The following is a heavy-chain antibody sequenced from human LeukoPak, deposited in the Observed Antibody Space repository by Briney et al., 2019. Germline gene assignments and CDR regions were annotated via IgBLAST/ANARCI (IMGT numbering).Heavy chain of an antibody. CDR2: ISSSGSTI. CDR3: ARARGYSGYDSANFDY. J-gene: IGHJ4*02. CDR1: GFTFSSYE. Sequence: GGSLRLSCAASGFTFSSYEMNWVRQAPGKGLEWVSYISSSGSTIYYADSVKGRFTISRDNVKNSLYLQMNSLRAEDTAVYYCARARGYSGYDSANFDYWGQGTLVTVSS. D-gene: IGHD5-12*01. V-gene: IGHV3-48*03.